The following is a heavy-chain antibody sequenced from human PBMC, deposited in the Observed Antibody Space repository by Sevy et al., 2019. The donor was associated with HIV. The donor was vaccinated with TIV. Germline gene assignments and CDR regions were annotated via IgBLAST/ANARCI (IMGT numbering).Heavy chain of an antibody. CDR1: GFTFSTYW. Sequence: GGSLRLSCAASGFTFSTYWMSWVRQAPGKGLEWVANIKQDGSVKNHMDSVKDRFTISRDNAKNSLYLQMSSLRAEDTAVYYCATLSSPMPNSGWYDFFDLWGQRTLVTVSS. V-gene: IGHV3-7*01. CDR3: ATLSSPMPNSGWYDFFDL. CDR2: IKQDGSVK. J-gene: IGHJ4*02. D-gene: IGHD6-19*01.